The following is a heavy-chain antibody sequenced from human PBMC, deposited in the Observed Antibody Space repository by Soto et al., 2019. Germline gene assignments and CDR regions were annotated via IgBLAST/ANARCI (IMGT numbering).Heavy chain of an antibody. CDR1: GGYFSGYY. V-gene: IGHV4-34*01. CDR3: ARASVGTNN. J-gene: IGHJ4*02. Sequence: PSETLSLICAVYGGYFSGYYWSWIRQPPGKGLEWIGEINHSGSTNYNPSLKSRVTISVDTSKNQFSLKLSSVTAADTAVYYCARASVGTNNWGQGTLVTVSS. CDR2: INHSGST. D-gene: IGHD6-13*01.